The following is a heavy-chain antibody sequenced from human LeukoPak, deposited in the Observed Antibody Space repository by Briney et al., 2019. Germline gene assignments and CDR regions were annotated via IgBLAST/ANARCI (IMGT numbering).Heavy chain of an antibody. CDR2: IYHSGST. D-gene: IGHD1-7*01. Sequence: PSETLSLTCTVSGYSISSGYYWGWIRQPPGQGLEWIGSIYHSGSTYYNPSLKSRVTISVDTSKNQFSLKLSSVTAADTAVYYCARVNNWNYRFDYWGLGTLVTVSS. CDR3: ARVNNWNYRFDY. J-gene: IGHJ4*02. CDR1: GYSISSGYY. V-gene: IGHV4-38-2*02.